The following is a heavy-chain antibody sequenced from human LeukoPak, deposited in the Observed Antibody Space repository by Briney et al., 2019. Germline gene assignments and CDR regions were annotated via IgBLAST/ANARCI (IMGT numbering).Heavy chain of an antibody. CDR3: AEDRGTYYDSSDYYFFGYYFDY. J-gene: IGHJ4*02. CDR2: IWYDGSNK. D-gene: IGHD3-22*01. Sequence: GGSLRLSCAASGFTFSSYGMHWVRQAPGKGLEWVAVIWYDGSNKYYADSVKGRFTISRDNSKNTLYLQMNSLGAEDTAIYYCAEDRGTYYDSSDYYFFGYYFDYWGQGTLVSVSS. V-gene: IGHV3-33*06. CDR1: GFTFSSYG.